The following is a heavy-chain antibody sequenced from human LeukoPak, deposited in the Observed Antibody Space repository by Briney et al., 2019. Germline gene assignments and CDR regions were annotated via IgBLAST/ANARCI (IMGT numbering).Heavy chain of an antibody. CDR2: INPNSGGT. CDR1: GYTFTGYY. J-gene: IGHJ4*02. CDR3: ARRRRPTMMYRSSSYFDS. V-gene: IGHV1-2*02. Sequence: ASVKVSCKASGYTFTGYYMHWVRQAPGQGLEWMGWINPNSGGTNYAQKFQGRVTMTRDTSISTAYMELSRLRSDDTAVYYCARRRRPTMMYRSSSYFDSWDQGALVSVSS. D-gene: IGHD6-6*01.